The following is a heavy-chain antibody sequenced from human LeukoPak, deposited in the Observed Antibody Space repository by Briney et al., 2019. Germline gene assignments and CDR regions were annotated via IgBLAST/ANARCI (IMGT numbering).Heavy chain of an antibody. D-gene: IGHD3-3*01. CDR3: AKALDALRFLEWFDAFDI. J-gene: IGHJ3*02. CDR2: ISGSGGST. CDR1: GFTFSSYA. Sequence: GGSLRLSCAASGFTFSSYAMSWVRQAPGKGLEWVSAISGSGGSTYYADSVKGRFTISRDNSKNTLYLQMNSLRAEDTAVYYCAKALDALRFLEWFDAFDIWGQGTMVTVSS. V-gene: IGHV3-23*01.